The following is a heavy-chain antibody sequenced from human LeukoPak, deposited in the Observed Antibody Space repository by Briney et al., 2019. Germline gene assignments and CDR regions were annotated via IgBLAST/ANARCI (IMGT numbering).Heavy chain of an antibody. V-gene: IGHV4-34*01. D-gene: IGHD2-15*01. Sequence: SETLSLTCAVYGGSFSGYYWSWLRQPPGKGLEWIGEINHSGSTNYNPSLKSRVTISVDTSKNQFSLKLSSVTAADTAVYYCAFEGYCSGGSCKVNWGQGTLVTVSS. CDR1: GGSFSGYY. J-gene: IGHJ4*02. CDR3: AFEGYCSGGSCKVN. CDR2: INHSGST.